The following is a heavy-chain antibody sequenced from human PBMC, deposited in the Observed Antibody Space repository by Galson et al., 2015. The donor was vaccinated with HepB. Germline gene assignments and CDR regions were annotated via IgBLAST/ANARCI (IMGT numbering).Heavy chain of an antibody. V-gene: IGHV6-1*01. CDR2: TYYRSTWYN. J-gene: IGHJ3*02. D-gene: IGHD3-16*01. CDR3: TRGHRGDEGFGI. CDR1: GDSVSSYSAA. Sequence: CAISGDSVSSYSAAWHWIRQSPSRGLEWLGRTYYRSTWYNDYAVSVKSRMTINSDTSKNQFSLQVNSVTPEDAAIDYCTRGHRGDEGFGIWGPGTMVIVSS.